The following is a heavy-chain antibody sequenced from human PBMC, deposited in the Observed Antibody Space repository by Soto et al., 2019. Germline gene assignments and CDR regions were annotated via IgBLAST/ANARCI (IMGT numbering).Heavy chain of an antibody. V-gene: IGHV3-23*01. CDR2: ISGSGGST. CDR3: AKHLEYSSSWYWFDP. Sequence: GGSLRLSCAASGFTFSSYAMSWVRQAPGKGLEWVSAISGSGGSTYYADSVKGRFTISRDNSKNTLYLQMNSLRAEDTAVYYCAKHLEYSSSWYWFDPWGQGTLVTVSS. D-gene: IGHD6-13*01. CDR1: GFTFSSYA. J-gene: IGHJ5*02.